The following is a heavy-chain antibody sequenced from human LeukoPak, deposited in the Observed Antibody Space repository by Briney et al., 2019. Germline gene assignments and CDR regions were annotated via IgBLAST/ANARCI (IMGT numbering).Heavy chain of an antibody. CDR3: ARNGRSSSSPPWDY. CDR2: IYYSGST. CDR1: GGSISSSSYY. Sequence: IPSETLSLTCTVSGGSISSSSYYWGWIRQPPGKRLEWIGSIYYSGSTYYNPSLKSRVTISVDTSKNQFSLKLSSVTAADTAVYYCARNGRSSSSPPWDYWGQGTLVTVSS. D-gene: IGHD6-13*01. J-gene: IGHJ4*02. V-gene: IGHV4-39*01.